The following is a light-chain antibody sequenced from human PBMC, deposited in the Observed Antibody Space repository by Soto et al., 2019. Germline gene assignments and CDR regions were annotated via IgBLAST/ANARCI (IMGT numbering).Light chain of an antibody. CDR1: MRDVGAYNL. Sequence: QSALNQPASVSGSAGQSITISCSGTMRDVGAYNLVSWYQQHPGTAPKLIIYEVRNRPSGISSRFSGSRSGNTASLTISGLQPEDEGYYYCSAYTARSTLVFGGGTQLTVL. CDR3: SAYTARSTLV. J-gene: IGLJ3*02. CDR2: EVR. V-gene: IGLV2-14*01.